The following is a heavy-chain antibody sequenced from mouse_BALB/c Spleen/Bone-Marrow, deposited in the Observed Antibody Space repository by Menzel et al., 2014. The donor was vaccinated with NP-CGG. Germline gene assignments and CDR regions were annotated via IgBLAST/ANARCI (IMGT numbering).Heavy chain of an antibody. V-gene: IGHV1-5*01. D-gene: IGHD1-1*01. J-gene: IGHJ1*01. CDR3: TRFGSTYDWYFDV. Sequence: DVKLQESGTVLARPGASVKMSCKASGYSFTIYWMHWVKQRPGQGLEWIGAIYPGNSDTSYNQKFKGKAKLTAVTSASTAYMELSSLTNEDSAVYYCTRFGSTYDWYFDVWGAGTTVTVSS. CDR1: GYSFTIYW. CDR2: IYPGNSDT.